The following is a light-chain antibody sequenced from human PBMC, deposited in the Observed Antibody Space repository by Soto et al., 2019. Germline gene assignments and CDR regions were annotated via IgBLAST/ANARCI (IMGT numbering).Light chain of an antibody. CDR3: QQYGTPLFT. J-gene: IGKJ3*01. V-gene: IGKV3-20*01. CDR1: QSVTNNF. Sequence: IVLTQSPGTLSLSPGERATLSCGASQSVTNNFLAWYQQKPGQAPRLLIYGASSRATGVPDRFSGSGSGTDFTLTISRLEPGDFAVYYCQQYGTPLFTIGPGTKVDSK. CDR2: GAS.